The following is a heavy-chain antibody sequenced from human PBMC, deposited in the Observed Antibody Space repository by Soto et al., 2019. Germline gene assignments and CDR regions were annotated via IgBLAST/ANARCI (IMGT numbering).Heavy chain of an antibody. V-gene: IGHV3-21*01. CDR3: ARDCSGGSCYPGMDV. D-gene: IGHD2-15*01. Sequence: PGGSRRLSCTVSGFNFNRYTINWVRQAPGKRLEWLSSISSSGYIFSTDSVRGRFTISRDNAKNSVYLQINSLRAEDTAVYFCARDCSGGSCYPGMDVWGQGTTVTVSS. CDR1: GFNFNRYT. CDR2: ISSSGYI. J-gene: IGHJ6*02.